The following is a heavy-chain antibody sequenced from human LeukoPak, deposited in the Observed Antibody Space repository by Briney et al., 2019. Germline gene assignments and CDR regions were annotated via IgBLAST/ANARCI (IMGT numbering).Heavy chain of an antibody. Sequence: PGGSLRLSCAASGFTLSNYRMSWVRQAPGQGLEWVANIKEDGSEKYYVDSVKGRFTISRDNAKNSLYLQMNSLRAEDTAVYYCARTIGYGSGNDQAGGWGQGTLVTVSS. CDR1: GFTLSNYR. CDR3: ARTIGYGSGNDQAGG. CDR2: IKEDGSEK. V-gene: IGHV3-7*01. D-gene: IGHD3-10*01. J-gene: IGHJ4*02.